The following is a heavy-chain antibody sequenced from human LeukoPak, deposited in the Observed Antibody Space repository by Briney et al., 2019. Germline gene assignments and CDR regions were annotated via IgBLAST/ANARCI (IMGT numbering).Heavy chain of an antibody. CDR2: IKSKSDGGTT. Sequence: GSLRLSCAASGFTFSNAWMSWVRQAPGKGLEWVGRIKSKSDGGTTYYTTPVKGRFTISRDDSRNTLLLQMNSLKTEDTAVYYCVTGIAVAAYWGQGTLVTVSS. CDR3: VTGIAVAAY. CDR1: GFTFSNAW. J-gene: IGHJ4*02. D-gene: IGHD6-19*01. V-gene: IGHV3-15*01.